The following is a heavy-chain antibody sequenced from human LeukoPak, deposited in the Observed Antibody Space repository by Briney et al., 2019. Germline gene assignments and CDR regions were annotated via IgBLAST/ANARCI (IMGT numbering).Heavy chain of an antibody. J-gene: IGHJ4*02. CDR1: GVSISSSNSY. CDR2: IYYSWDT. V-gene: IGHV4-39*01. D-gene: IGHD3-22*01. CDR3: ATTSYYYDSPDY. Sequence: KPSETLSLTCTVSGVSISSSNSYWGWSRQPPGKGLEWIGSIYYSWDTYYNPSLKSRVTISVDTSKNQFSLKLSSVTAADTAVYYCATTSYYYDSPDYWGQGTLVTVSS.